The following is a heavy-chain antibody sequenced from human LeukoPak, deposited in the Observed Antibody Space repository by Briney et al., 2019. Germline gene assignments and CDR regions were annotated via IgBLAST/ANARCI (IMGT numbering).Heavy chain of an antibody. CDR2: IIPIFGTA. J-gene: IGHJ6*04. V-gene: IGHV1-69*13. CDR1: GGTFSSYA. D-gene: IGHD6-13*01. Sequence: SVKVSCKASGGTFSSYAISWVRQAPGQGLEWMGGIIPIFGTANYAQKFQGRVTITADESTSTAYMELSSLRSEDTAVYYCARGPYSSSWYGNYYYGMDVWGKGTTVTVSS. CDR3: ARGPYSSSWYGNYYYGMDV.